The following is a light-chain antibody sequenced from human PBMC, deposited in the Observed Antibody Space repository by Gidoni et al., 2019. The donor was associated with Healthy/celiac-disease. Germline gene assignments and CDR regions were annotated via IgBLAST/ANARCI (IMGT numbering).Light chain of an antibody. CDR2: GAS. CDR1: QSVSSSY. V-gene: IGKV3-20*01. J-gene: IGKJ3*01. CDR3: QQYGSSPFT. Sequence: TLSTHSPGTLSLSPGERATISCRASQSVSSSYLAWYQQKPGQAPRLLIYGASSRATGIPDRFSGSGSGTDFTLTISRLEPEDFAVYYCQQYGSSPFTFGPGTKVDIK.